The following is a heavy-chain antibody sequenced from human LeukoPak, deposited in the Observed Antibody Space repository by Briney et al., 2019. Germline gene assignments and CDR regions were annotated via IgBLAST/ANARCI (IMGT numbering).Heavy chain of an antibody. D-gene: IGHD6-13*01. CDR2: IYYSGST. V-gene: IGHV4-61*01. Sequence: PSETLSLTCTVSGGSVSSGSYYWSWIRQPPGKGLEWIGYIYYSGSTNYNPSLKSRVTISVDTSKNQFSLKLGSVTAADTAVYYCARVLWPGAAAGTGDYYYYYGMDVWGQGTTVTVSS. J-gene: IGHJ6*02. CDR3: ARVLWPGAAAGTGDYYYYYGMDV. CDR1: GGSVSSGSYY.